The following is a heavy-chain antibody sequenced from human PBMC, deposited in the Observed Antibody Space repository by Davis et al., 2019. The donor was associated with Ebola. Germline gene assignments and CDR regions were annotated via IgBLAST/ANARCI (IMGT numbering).Heavy chain of an antibody. J-gene: IGHJ3*02. CDR1: GYTFTGYY. Sequence: AASVKVSCKASGYTFTGYYIHWVRQAPGQGLEWMGRINPNSGGTNYAQKFQGRVTMTRDTSISTAYLQWSSLKASDTAMYYCARPLGWGGYSYGQDAFDIWGQGTMVTVSS. D-gene: IGHD5-18*01. CDR2: INPNSGGT. V-gene: IGHV1-2*06. CDR3: ARPLGWGGYSYGQDAFDI.